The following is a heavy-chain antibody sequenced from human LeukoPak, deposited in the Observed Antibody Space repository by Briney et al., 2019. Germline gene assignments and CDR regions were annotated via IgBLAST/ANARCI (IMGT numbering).Heavy chain of an antibody. CDR1: GGTFSSYA. CDR3: ASLAPDYYDSSGYSYYFDY. J-gene: IGHJ4*02. Sequence: GASVKVSCKASGGTFSSYAISWVRQAPGQGLEWMGGIIPIFGTANYAQKFQGRVTFTTDESTSTAYMELSSLRSEDTAVYYCASLAPDYYDSSGYSYYFDYWGQGTLVTVSS. D-gene: IGHD3-22*01. V-gene: IGHV1-69*05. CDR2: IIPIFGTA.